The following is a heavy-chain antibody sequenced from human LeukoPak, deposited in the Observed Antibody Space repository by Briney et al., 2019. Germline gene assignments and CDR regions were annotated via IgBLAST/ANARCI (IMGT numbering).Heavy chain of an antibody. D-gene: IGHD5-18*01. Sequence: GGSLRLSCAASGFTFDDYAMHWVRQAPGKGLEWVSGISWNSGSIGYADSVKGRFTISRDNAKNSLYLQMNSLRAEDTALYYCAKDQGYSYGYGGLDYWGQGTLVTVSS. CDR2: ISWNSGSI. V-gene: IGHV3-9*01. CDR3: AKDQGYSYGYGGLDY. J-gene: IGHJ4*02. CDR1: GFTFDDYA.